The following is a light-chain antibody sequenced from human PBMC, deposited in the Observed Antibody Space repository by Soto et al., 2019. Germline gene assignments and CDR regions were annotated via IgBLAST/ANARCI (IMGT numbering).Light chain of an antibody. J-gene: IGLJ3*02. V-gene: IGLV1-44*01. CDR2: SNN. Sequence: QLVLTQPPSASGTPGQRVTISCSGSSSNIGSNTVNWYQQLPGTAPKLLIYSNNQRPSGVPDRFSGSKSGTSASLAISGLQSEDEADYYCAAWDDGLNGWVFGGGTKLTVL. CDR3: AAWDDGLNGWV. CDR1: SSNIGSNT.